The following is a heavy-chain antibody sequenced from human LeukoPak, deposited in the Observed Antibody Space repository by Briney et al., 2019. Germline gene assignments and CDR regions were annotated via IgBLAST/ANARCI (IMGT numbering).Heavy chain of an antibody. D-gene: IGHD2-15*01. J-gene: IGHJ4*02. CDR2: ISAYNGNT. V-gene: IGHV1-18*01. CDR1: GYTFTSYG. Sequence: ASVRVSCKASGYTFTSYGISWVRQAPGQGLEWMGWISAYNGNTNYAQKLQDRVTMTTDTSTSTAYMELRSLRSDDTAVYYCAREYCSGGSCYSDSLGYWGQGTLVTVSS. CDR3: AREYCSGGSCYSDSLGY.